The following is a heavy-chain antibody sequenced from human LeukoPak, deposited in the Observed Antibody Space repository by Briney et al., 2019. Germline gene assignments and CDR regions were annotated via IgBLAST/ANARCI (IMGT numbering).Heavy chain of an antibody. CDR3: AKDLSKSYGDYGTSSPFDI. V-gene: IGHV3-23*01. CDR2: FSGSRGST. J-gene: IGHJ3*02. Sequence: GGSLRLSCAASGFTFDSYAMNWVRQAPGKGLEWVSGFSGSRGSTYYADSVKGRFTISRDNSKSTLFPQMNSLRAEDTAVYYCAKDLSKSYGDYGTSSPFDIWGQGTLVTVSS. CDR1: GFTFDSYA. D-gene: IGHD4-17*01.